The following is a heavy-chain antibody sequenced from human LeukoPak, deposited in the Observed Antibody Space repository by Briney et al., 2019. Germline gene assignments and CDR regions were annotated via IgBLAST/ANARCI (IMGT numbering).Heavy chain of an antibody. Sequence: GGSLRLSCAASGFTFSNAWMSWVRQAPGKGLEWVGRIKSKTDGGTTDYAEPVKGRFTISRDDSKNTLYLQMNSLKTEDTAVYYCTTPYYYDSSGYGSLWGQGTLVTVSS. D-gene: IGHD3-22*01. CDR2: IKSKTDGGTT. CDR1: GFTFSNAW. CDR3: TTPYYYDSSGYGSL. J-gene: IGHJ4*02. V-gene: IGHV3-15*01.